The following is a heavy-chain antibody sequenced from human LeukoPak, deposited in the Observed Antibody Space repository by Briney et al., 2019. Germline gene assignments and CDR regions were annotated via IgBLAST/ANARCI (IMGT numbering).Heavy chain of an antibody. CDR2: IYYSGST. CDR1: GGSISSSSYY. Sequence: SGTLSLTCTVSGGSISSSSYYWGWIRQPPGKGLEWIGSIYYSGSTYYNPSLKSRVTISVDTSKNQFSLKLSSVTAADTAVYYCARHTIWSGYYTGAFDYWGQGTLVTVSS. V-gene: IGHV4-39*01. J-gene: IGHJ4*02. CDR3: ARHTIWSGYYTGAFDY. D-gene: IGHD3-3*01.